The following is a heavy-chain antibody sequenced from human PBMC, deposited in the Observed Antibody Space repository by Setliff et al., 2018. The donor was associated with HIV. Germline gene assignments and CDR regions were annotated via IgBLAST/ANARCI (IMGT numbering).Heavy chain of an antibody. Sequence: SSETLSLTCSVSGGSISSGSYYWSWIRQPAGKGLEWIGHIYRSGSTNYNPSLKSRLTISLDKSKNQFSLKLSSVTAADTAVYYCARAGYYDSAGYFDYWGQGTLVPSPQ. CDR2: IYRSGST. CDR3: ARAGYYDSAGYFDY. V-gene: IGHV4-61*09. D-gene: IGHD3-22*01. J-gene: IGHJ4*02. CDR1: GGSISSGSYY.